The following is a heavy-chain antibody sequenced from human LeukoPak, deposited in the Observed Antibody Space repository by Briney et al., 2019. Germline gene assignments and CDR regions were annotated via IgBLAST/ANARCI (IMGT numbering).Heavy chain of an antibody. D-gene: IGHD6-19*01. V-gene: IGHV3-21*01. CDR3: ARSIAVAGSRDY. CDR2: ISSSSSYI. CDR1: GFTFSSYS. J-gene: IGHJ4*02. Sequence: PGGSLRLSCAASGFTFSSYSMNWVRQAPGKGLEWVSSISSSSSYIYYADSVKGRFTISRDNAKNSLYLQMNSLRAEDTAVYYCARSIAVAGSRDYWGQGTLVTVSS.